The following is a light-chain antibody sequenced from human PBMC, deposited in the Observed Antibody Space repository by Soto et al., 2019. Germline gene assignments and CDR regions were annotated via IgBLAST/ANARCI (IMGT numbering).Light chain of an antibody. Sequence: GDRVTITCRASQGITNYLAWYQQRPGKVPKILIFAASTLQSGVPSRFSGSGSGTDFTLTISSLQPEDVATYYCQKYDSAPRTFGQGTKVEIK. CDR1: QGITNY. CDR2: AAS. V-gene: IGKV1-27*01. J-gene: IGKJ1*01. CDR3: QKYDSAPRT.